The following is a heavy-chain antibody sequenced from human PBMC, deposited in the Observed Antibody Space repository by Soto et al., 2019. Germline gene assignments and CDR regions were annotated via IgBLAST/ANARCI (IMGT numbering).Heavy chain of an antibody. CDR2: ISFDGSEK. J-gene: IGHJ3*02. CDR1: GFTFSIYG. D-gene: IGHD1-26*01. V-gene: IGHV3-30*03. CDR3: ARDRRLYYSDAFDI. Sequence: QVQLVESGGGVVQPGRSLRLSFAASGFTFSIYGMHWVGHAPGKGLEWVAVISFDGSEKYYADSVKGRFHISRDSSKNTVYLQMDSLRVEDTAVYYCARDRRLYYSDAFDIWGQGTTVTVSS.